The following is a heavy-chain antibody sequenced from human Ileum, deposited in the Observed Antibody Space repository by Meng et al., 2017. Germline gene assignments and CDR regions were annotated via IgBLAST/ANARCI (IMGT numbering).Heavy chain of an antibody. CDR1: GTW. Sequence: QVQLQESCPRLVKPSGTPSLPCAVSGTWWSWVRQPPGKGLEWIGEIFQSGRTNYNPSLKSRVTISIDKSKSQISLQLSAVTAADTAVYSCATSNDRDVYYLGYWGQGTLVTVSS. V-gene: IGHV4-4*02. CDR3: ATSNDRDVYYLGY. J-gene: IGHJ4*02. D-gene: IGHD3-22*01. CDR2: IFQSGRT.